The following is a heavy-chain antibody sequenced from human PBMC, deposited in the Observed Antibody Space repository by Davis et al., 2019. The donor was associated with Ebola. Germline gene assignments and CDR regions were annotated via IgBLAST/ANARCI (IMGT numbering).Heavy chain of an antibody. J-gene: IGHJ6*02. CDR2: ISSDSDYI. CDR1: GFTFSTYS. D-gene: IGHD3-16*01. CDR3: ARDRPLDFFFGDYYGMDV. V-gene: IGHV3-21*01. Sequence: LGGSLRLSCAASGFTFSTYSMSWVRQAPGKGLEWVSSISSDSDYIYYADSAKGRFTISRDNAKNSLYLQMNSLRAEDTAVYYCARDRPLDFFFGDYYGMDVWGQGTTVTVSS.